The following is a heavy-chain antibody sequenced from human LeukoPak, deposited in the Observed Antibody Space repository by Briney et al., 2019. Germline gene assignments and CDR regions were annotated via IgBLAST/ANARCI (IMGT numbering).Heavy chain of an antibody. CDR2: ISPNNGNT. CDR1: GYTFTSYG. J-gene: IGHJ5*02. CDR3: ARGLPIVSRSYYPFDP. V-gene: IGHV1-18*01. D-gene: IGHD1-26*01. Sequence: ASVKVSCKASGYTFTSYGISWVRQAPGQGLEWMGWISPNNGNTDFAQNFQDRVTMTTDTSTSTVYMELRSLRSDDTAVYYCARGLPIVSRSYYPFDPWGQGTLVTVSS.